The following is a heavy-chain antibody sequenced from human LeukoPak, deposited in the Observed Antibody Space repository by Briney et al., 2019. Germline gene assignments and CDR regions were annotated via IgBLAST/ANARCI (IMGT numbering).Heavy chain of an antibody. V-gene: IGHV1-8*01. Sequence: GASVKVSCKASGYTFTSYDINWMRQATGQGLEWMGWMNPNSGNTGYAQKFQGRVTMTRNTSISTAYMELSSLRSEDTAVYYCARSEEYYDFWSGYLVALSPGMDVWGQGTTVTVSS. J-gene: IGHJ6*02. CDR1: GYTFTSYD. D-gene: IGHD3-3*01. CDR2: MNPNSGNT. CDR3: ARSEEYYDFWSGYLVALSPGMDV.